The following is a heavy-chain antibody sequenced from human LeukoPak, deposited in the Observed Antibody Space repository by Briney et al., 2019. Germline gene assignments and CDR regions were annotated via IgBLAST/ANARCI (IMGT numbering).Heavy chain of an antibody. CDR1: GYTFTSYG. V-gene: IGHV1-8*02. Sequence: ASVKVSCKASGYTFTSYGINWVRQATGQGLEWMGWMNPNSGNTGYAQKFQGRVTMTRNTSISTAYMELSSLRSEDTAVYYCARAAAGRSWFDPWGQGTLVTVSS. CDR3: ARAAAGRSWFDP. J-gene: IGHJ5*02. D-gene: IGHD6-13*01. CDR2: MNPNSGNT.